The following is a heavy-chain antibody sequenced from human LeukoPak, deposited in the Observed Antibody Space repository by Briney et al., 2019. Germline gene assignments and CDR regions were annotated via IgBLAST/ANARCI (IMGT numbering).Heavy chain of an antibody. D-gene: IGHD3-10*01. J-gene: IGHJ4*02. V-gene: IGHV3-23*01. CDR3: AKRGVVIRVFLVGFHKEAYYFDS. CDR1: GFTFSIYW. CDR2: LSGSGGGT. Sequence: GGSLRLSCTASGFTFSIYWMSWVRQAPGKGLEWLAGLSGSGGGTNYADSVQDRFTISRDNPKNTLYLQMNSLRAEDTAVYFCAKRGVVIRVFLVGFHKEAYYFDSWGQGALVTVSS.